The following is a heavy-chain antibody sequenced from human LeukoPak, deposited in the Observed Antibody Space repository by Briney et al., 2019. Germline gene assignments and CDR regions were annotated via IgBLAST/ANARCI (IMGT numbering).Heavy chain of an antibody. CDR3: AKGNGGRDTYFDY. J-gene: IGHJ4*02. V-gene: IGHV3-23*01. Sequence: GGSLRLSCAASGFTFNNYAMSWVRQAPGQGLEWVSAISGSGGSTYYADSVKGRFTISRDNSKNTLYLQMNSLRAEDTAVYYCAKGNGGRDTYFDYWGQGTLVPVSS. CDR2: ISGSGGST. D-gene: IGHD2-15*01. CDR1: GFTFNNYA.